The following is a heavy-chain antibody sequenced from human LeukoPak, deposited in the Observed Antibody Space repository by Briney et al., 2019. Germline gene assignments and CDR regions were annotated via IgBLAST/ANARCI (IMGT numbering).Heavy chain of an antibody. CDR3: ARGPATSAFDI. Sequence: ASVKVSCKASGYTFTDYFLHWLRQAPGQGLEWMADIDLNTGVSQYAQNFQGRVTMTRDTSISTAYMELSRLTSDDTAVYYCARGPATSAFDIWGQGTMVTVSS. CDR1: GYTFTDYF. J-gene: IGHJ3*02. V-gene: IGHV1-2*02. CDR2: IDLNTGVS.